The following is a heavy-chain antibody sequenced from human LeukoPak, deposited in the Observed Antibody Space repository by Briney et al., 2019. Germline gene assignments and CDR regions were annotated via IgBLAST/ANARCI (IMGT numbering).Heavy chain of an antibody. V-gene: IGHV1-69*13. CDR3: AWSTGTMVRGVIPWFDP. J-gene: IGHJ5*02. CDR2: IIPIFGTA. CDR1: GYTFTNYG. D-gene: IGHD3-10*01. Sequence: ASVKVSCKASGYTFTNYGINWVRQAPGQGLEWMGGIIPIFGTANYAQKFQGRVTITADESTSTAYMELSSLRSEDTAVYYCAWSTGTMVRGVIPWFDPWGQGTLVTVSS.